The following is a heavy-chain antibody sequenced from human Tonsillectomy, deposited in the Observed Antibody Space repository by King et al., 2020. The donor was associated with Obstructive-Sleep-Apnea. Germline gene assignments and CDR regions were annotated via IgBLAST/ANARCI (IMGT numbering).Heavy chain of an antibody. J-gene: IGHJ4*02. D-gene: IGHD6-19*01. CDR1: GFTFEDYA. V-gene: IGHV3-9*01. CDR3: VKDKNSGWYVDYRDY. Sequence: VQLVESGGGLAQPGRSLRLSCAASGFTFEDYAMHWVRQAPGKGLEWVSGINWNSDSIGYADSVKGRFTISRDNAKNSLYLQMNSLRAEDTALYYCVKDKNSGWYVDYRDYWGQGTLVTVSS. CDR2: INWNSDSI.